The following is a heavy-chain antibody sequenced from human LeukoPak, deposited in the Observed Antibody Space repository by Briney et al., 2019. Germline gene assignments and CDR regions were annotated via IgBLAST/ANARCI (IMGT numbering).Heavy chain of an antibody. CDR1: GYTFTSYD. V-gene: IGHV1-8*01. CDR2: MNPNSGNT. CDR3: ARLKILAARYHYYGMDV. Sequence: ASVKVSCKASGYTFTSYDINWVRQATGQGLEWMGWMNPNSGNTGYAQKFQGRVTMTTDTSTSTAYMELRSLRSDDTAVYYCARLKILAARYHYYGMDVWGQGTTVTVSS. D-gene: IGHD6-13*01. J-gene: IGHJ6*02.